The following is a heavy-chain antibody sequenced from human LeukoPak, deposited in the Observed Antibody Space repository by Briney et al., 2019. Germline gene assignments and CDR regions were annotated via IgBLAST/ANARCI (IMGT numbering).Heavy chain of an antibody. V-gene: IGHV3-48*03. D-gene: IGHD3-10*01. J-gene: IGHJ6*02. CDR2: ISSSGSTI. CDR1: GFTFSSYE. CDR3: ARRNYGSGSYYKHQKSNYYYYGMDV. Sequence: GGSPRLSCAASGFTFSSYEMNWVRQAPGKGLEWVSYISSSGSTIYYADSVKGRFTISRDNAKKSLYLQMNSLRAEDTAVYYCARRNYGSGSYYKHQKSNYYYYGMDVWGQGTTVTVSS.